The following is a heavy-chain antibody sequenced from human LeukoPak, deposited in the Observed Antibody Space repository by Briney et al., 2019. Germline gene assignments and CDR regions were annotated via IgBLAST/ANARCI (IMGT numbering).Heavy chain of an antibody. CDR1: GYTFTSHW. D-gene: IGHD4-17*01. J-gene: IGHJ4*02. V-gene: IGHV5-51*01. Sequence: GESLKISCQVSGYTFTSHWIGWVRQMPGKGLEWMGFIYPGDSDTKYSPSFQGQVTISADKSISTAHLQWSSLRAPDTAMYYCARYGENNFDYWGQGTLVTVSP. CDR2: IYPGDSDT. CDR3: ARYGENNFDY.